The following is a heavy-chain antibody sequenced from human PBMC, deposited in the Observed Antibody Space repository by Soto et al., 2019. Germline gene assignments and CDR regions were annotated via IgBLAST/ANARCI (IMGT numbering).Heavy chain of an antibody. CDR1: GFTFSSYA. V-gene: IGHV3-23*01. Sequence: EVQLLESGGGSVQPGGSLRLSCAASGFTFSSYAMHWVRRPPGKGLEWASSISGSGGTAYYADSVKGRFSISRDSLVNTLYLQMNSLRAEDTAVYYCAKGRGQTRTSDYWGQGTLVTVSP. J-gene: IGHJ4*02. CDR2: ISGSGGTA. CDR3: AKGRGQTRTSDY. D-gene: IGHD3-10*01.